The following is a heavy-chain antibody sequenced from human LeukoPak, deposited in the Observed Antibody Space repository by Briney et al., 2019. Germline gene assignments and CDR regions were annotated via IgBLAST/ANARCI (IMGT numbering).Heavy chain of an antibody. D-gene: IGHD3-10*02. CDR2: ISSSGSTI. Sequence: GGSLRLSCAASGFTFSDYGIHWVRQAPGKGLEWVSYISSSGSTIYYADSVKGRFTISRDNAKNSLYLQMNSLRAEDTAVYYCAELGITMIGGVWGKGTTVTISS. CDR1: GFTFSDYG. V-gene: IGHV3-48*04. J-gene: IGHJ6*04. CDR3: AELGITMIGGV.